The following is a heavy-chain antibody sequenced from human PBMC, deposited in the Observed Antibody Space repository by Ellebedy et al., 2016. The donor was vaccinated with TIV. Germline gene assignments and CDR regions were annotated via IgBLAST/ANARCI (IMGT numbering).Heavy chain of an antibody. CDR1: GYSVSSGYF. D-gene: IGHD3-10*01. CDR2: IYYNGVT. V-gene: IGHV4-38-2*02. Sequence: MPSETLSLTCTVSGYSVSSGYFWGWIRQPPGKGLEWIGSIYYNGVTYYNPSLKSRVTISVDTSKNQFTLNLRSVTAADTAVYYCARDVFPAGVEPLDYWGQGILVTVSS. J-gene: IGHJ4*02. CDR3: ARDVFPAGVEPLDY.